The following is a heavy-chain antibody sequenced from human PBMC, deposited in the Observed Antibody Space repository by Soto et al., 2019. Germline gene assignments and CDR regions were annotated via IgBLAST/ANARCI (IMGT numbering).Heavy chain of an antibody. D-gene: IGHD3-16*02. V-gene: IGHV4-31*02. CDR1: GGSISSGGYY. J-gene: IGHJ6*02. CDR2: IYYSGST. Sequence: TVSGGSISSGGYYWSWIRQHPGKGLEWIGYIYYSGSTYYNPSLKSRVTISVDTSKNQFSLKLSSVTAADTAVYYCARDRGPNYDYVWGSYRHYYYYGMDVWGQGTTVTVS. CDR3: ARDRGPNYDYVWGSYRHYYYYGMDV.